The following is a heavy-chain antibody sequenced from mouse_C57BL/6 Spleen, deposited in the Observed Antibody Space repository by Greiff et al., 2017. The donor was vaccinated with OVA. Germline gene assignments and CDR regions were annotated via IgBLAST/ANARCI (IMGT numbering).Heavy chain of an antibody. J-gene: IGHJ4*01. V-gene: IGHV1-63*01. CDR1: GYTFTNYW. D-gene: IGHD1-1*01. Sequence: VKLVESGAELVRPGTSVKMSCKASGYTFTNYWIGWAKQRPGHGLEWIGDIYPGGGYTNYNEKFKGKATLTADKSSSTAYMQFSSLTSEDSAIYYCARYYGSSEYYYAMDYWGQGTSVTVSS. CDR2: IYPGGGYT. CDR3: ARYYGSSEYYYAMDY.